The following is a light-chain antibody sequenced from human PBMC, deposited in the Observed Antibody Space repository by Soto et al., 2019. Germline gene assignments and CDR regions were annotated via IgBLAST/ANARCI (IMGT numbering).Light chain of an antibody. J-gene: IGKJ3*01. V-gene: IGKV1-27*01. CDR3: QKYSSVPV. Sequence: DIQMTQSPTSLSASVGDRDTITCRASQCIRNYVAWYQQIPGKAPKLLIYAASTLQSGVPSRFSGSGSGTDFTLTINGLQPEDVATYSCQKYSSVPVFGPGTKVEIK. CDR1: QCIRNY. CDR2: AAS.